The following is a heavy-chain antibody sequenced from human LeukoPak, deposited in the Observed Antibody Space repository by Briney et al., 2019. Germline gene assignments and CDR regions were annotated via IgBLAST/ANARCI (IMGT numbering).Heavy chain of an antibody. V-gene: IGHV4-34*01. CDR3: ARSSIAARDY. CDR2: INHSGST. D-gene: IGHD6-6*01. J-gene: IGHJ4*02. CDR1: GGSFSGYY. Sequence: PSETLPLTCAVYGGSFSGYYWSWIRQPPGKGLEWIGEINHSGSTNYNPSLKSRVTISVDTSKNQFSLKLSSVTAADTAVYYCARSSIAARDYWGQGTLVTVSS.